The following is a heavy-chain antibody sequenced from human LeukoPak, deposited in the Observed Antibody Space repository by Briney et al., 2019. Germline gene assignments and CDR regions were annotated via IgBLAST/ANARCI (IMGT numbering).Heavy chain of an antibody. D-gene: IGHD3-3*01. CDR3: TTHTIFGVVTRYYYYYGMDV. Sequence: PGGSLRLSCVVSGFTFSNAWMNWVRQAPGKGLEWVGRIESKTDGGTTDYAAPVKGRFTISRDDSKNMLYLQMDSLKTEDTAVYYCTTHTIFGVVTRYYYYYGMDVWGQGTTVTVSS. J-gene: IGHJ6*02. CDR1: GFTFSNAW. V-gene: IGHV3-15*07. CDR2: IESKTDGGTT.